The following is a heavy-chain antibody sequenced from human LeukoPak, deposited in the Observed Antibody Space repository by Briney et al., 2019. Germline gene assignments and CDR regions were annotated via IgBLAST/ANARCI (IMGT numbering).Heavy chain of an antibody. J-gene: IGHJ4*02. CDR1: GFTFSDNY. CDR3: ARDGGSAWFLDY. D-gene: IGHD6-19*01. V-gene: IGHV3-11*04. Sequence: PGGALRLSCAAPGFTFSDNYMSWVRQAPGKGLGWVSYISSSGNTTYNADSVKGRFSITRDNAKNSLYLQMNSLRAEDTAVYYCARDGGSAWFLDYWGQGTLVTVSS. CDR2: ISSSGNTT.